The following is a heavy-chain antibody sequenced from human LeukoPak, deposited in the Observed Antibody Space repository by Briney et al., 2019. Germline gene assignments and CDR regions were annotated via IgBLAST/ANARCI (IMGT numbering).Heavy chain of an antibody. V-gene: IGHV4-39*01. Sequence: SETLSLTCTVSGGSISSSSYYWGWIRQPPGKGLEWIGSIYYSGSTYYNPSLKSRVTISVDTSKNQFSLKLSSVTAADTAVYYCARHSPQTPDSSGYYYFDYWGQGTLVTVSS. CDR3: ARHSPQTPDSSGYYYFDY. CDR2: IYYSGST. J-gene: IGHJ4*02. CDR1: GGSISSSSYY. D-gene: IGHD3-22*01.